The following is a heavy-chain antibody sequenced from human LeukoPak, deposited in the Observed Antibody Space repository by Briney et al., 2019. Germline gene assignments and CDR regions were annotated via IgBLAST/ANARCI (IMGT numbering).Heavy chain of an antibody. CDR3: AKDPQPTYYDFWSGYRMY. Sequence: PGRSLRLSCAASGFTFSSYGMHWVRQAPGKGLEWVAVISYDGSNKYYADSVKGRFTISRDNSKNTLYLQMNSLRAEDTAVYYCAKDPQPTYYDFWSGYRMYWGQGTLVTVSS. D-gene: IGHD3-3*01. J-gene: IGHJ4*02. CDR1: GFTFSSYG. CDR2: ISYDGSNK. V-gene: IGHV3-30*18.